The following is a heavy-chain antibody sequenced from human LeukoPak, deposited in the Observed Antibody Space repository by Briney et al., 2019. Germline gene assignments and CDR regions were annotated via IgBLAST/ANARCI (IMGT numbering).Heavy chain of an antibody. D-gene: IGHD1-26*01. J-gene: IGHJ3*02. Sequence: AASVKVSCKASGYTFTSYYMHWVRQAPGQGLEWMGIINPSGGSTSYAQKFQGRVTMTRDMSTSTVYMELSSLRSEDTAVYYCAREEPRGSYYVRDAFDIWGQGTMVTVSS. CDR1: GYTFTSYY. V-gene: IGHV1-46*01. CDR2: INPSGGST. CDR3: AREEPRGSYYVRDAFDI.